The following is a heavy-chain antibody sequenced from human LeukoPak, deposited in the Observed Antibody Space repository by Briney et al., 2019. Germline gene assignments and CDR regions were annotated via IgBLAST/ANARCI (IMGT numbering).Heavy chain of an antibody. CDR1: GYTFTGYY. Sequence: ASVKVSCKASGYTFTGYYMHWVRQAPGQGLEWMGWINPNSGGTNYAQKFQGWVTTTRDTSISTAYMELSRLRSDDSAVYYCARGSLAVAAFDIWGQGTMVTVSS. CDR2: INPNSGGT. J-gene: IGHJ3*02. CDR3: ARGSLAVAAFDI. D-gene: IGHD5-12*01. V-gene: IGHV1-2*04.